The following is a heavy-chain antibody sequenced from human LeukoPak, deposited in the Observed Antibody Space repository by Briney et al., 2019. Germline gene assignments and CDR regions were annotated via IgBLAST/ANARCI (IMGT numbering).Heavy chain of an antibody. Sequence: GGSLRLSCAVSGFTFRSYWMSWVRQAPGKGLEWVANIKQDGSGKYYVDSVKGRFTISRDNAKNALYLQMNSLRAEDTAVYYCARDGRSGSYYDFWGQGTLVTVSS. D-gene: IGHD1-26*01. V-gene: IGHV3-7*01. CDR2: IKQDGSGK. CDR1: GFTFRSYW. CDR3: ARDGRSGSYYDF. J-gene: IGHJ4*02.